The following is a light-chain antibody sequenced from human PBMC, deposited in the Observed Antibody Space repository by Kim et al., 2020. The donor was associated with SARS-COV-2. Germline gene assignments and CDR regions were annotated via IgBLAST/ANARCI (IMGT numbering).Light chain of an antibody. CDR2: RDS. V-gene: IGLV3-9*01. CDR1: NMGSKN. Sequence: SYELTQPLSVSVALGQTARITCGGKNMGSKNVHWYQQKPGQAPVLVIYRDSNRPSGIPERFSGSNSGNTATLTISRAQAGDEADYYCQVWDSSTLFGGGTQLTVL. J-gene: IGLJ3*02. CDR3: QVWDSSTL.